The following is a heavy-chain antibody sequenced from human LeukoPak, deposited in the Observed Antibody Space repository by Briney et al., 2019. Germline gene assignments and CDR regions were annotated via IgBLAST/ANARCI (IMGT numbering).Heavy chain of an antibody. V-gene: IGHV4-59*08. D-gene: IGHD3-9*01. CDR1: GGSISSYY. J-gene: IGHJ4*02. CDR3: ARVGPYYDILTGWGPGCFDY. Sequence: SETLSLTCTVSGGSISSYYWSWIRQPPGKGLEWIGYIYYNGNSNYNPSLKSRVTISVDTSKSHFSLKLSSVTAADTAVYYCARVGPYYDILTGWGPGCFDYWGQGTLVTVSS. CDR2: IYYNGNS.